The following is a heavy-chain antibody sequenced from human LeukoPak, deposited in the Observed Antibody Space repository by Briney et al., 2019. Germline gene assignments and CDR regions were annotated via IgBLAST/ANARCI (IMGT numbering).Heavy chain of an antibody. Sequence: GGSLRLSCAASGFTFSRYWMSWVRQAPGKGLEWVANIKEDGGEKFHVDSVKGRFTISRDNAKKSLYLQMNSLRAEDTAVYFYARVLGCTNGVCHDAFDIWGQGTVVTVSS. D-gene: IGHD2-8*01. V-gene: IGHV3-7*01. J-gene: IGHJ3*02. CDR3: ARVLGCTNGVCHDAFDI. CDR1: GFTFSRYW. CDR2: IKEDGGEK.